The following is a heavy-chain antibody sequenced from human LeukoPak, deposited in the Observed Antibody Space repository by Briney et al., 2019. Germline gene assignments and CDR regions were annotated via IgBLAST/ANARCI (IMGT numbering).Heavy chain of an antibody. J-gene: IGHJ4*02. CDR2: IYYSGST. CDR3: ARDGGSSLFDY. V-gene: IGHV4-59*11. CDR1: GGSISRHY. D-gene: IGHD3-10*01. Sequence: PSETLSLTCTVSGGSISRHYWSWIRQPPGKGLEWIGNIYYSGSTKYNPSLKSRVTISVDTSKNQFTLKLSSVTAANTAVDYCARDGGSSLFDYWGQGILVTVSS.